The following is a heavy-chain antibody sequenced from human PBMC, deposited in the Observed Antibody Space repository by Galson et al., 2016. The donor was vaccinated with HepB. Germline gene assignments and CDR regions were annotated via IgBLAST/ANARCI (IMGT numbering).Heavy chain of an antibody. CDR2: IYKSGNT. D-gene: IGHD4-23*01. CDR1: AGSISSGGYS. Sequence: TLSLTCTVSAGSISSGGYSWSWIRQQPGKALEWIGHIYKSGNTDYNPSLRSRVTISLYTYRNQFSLKLTSVTAADTAVYYCARALDYGGHFFDSWGQGTLVTVSS. CDR3: ARALDYGGHFFDS. J-gene: IGHJ4*02. V-gene: IGHV4-30-2*01.